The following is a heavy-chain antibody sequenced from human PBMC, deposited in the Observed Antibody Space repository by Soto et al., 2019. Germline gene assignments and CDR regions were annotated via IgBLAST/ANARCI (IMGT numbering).Heavy chain of an antibody. CDR1: GYTFSNYG. CDR3: ARDPGFGFGYSYAFAMDV. Sequence: ASVKVSCKASGYTFSNYGISWVREGPGQGLEWVGWISGYNGNTHYEEKVQDRIKMTTDTSTSTTYLELRSLRSDDTAVYFCARDPGFGFGYSYAFAMDVWGQGTTVTVSS. V-gene: IGHV1-18*01. J-gene: IGHJ6*02. CDR2: ISGYNGNT. D-gene: IGHD5-18*01.